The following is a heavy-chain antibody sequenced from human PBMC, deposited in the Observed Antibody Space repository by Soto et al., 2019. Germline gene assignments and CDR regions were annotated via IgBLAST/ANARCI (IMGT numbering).Heavy chain of an antibody. Sequence: PSETLSLTCAVYGGSFSGYYWSWIRQPPGKGLEWIGEINHSGSTNYNPSLKSRVTISVDTSKDQFSLKLSSVTAADTAVYYCARGTTVTTFHYWGQGTLVTVSS. V-gene: IGHV4-34*01. J-gene: IGHJ4*02. CDR3: ARGTTVTTFHY. CDR2: INHSGST. D-gene: IGHD4-17*01. CDR1: GGSFSGYY.